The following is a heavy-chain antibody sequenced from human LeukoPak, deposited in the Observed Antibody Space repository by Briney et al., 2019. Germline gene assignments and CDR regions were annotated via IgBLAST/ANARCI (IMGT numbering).Heavy chain of an antibody. CDR3: ARVRVSGGELYFDY. J-gene: IGHJ4*02. D-gene: IGHD1-7*01. CDR1: GGSISSYY. Sequence: SETLSLTCTVSGGSISSYYWSWIRQPPGKGLEWIGYIYYSGSTNYNPSLKSRVTISVDTSKNQFSPKLSSVTAADTAVYYCARVRVSGGELYFDYWGQGTLVTVSS. CDR2: IYYSGST. V-gene: IGHV4-59*01.